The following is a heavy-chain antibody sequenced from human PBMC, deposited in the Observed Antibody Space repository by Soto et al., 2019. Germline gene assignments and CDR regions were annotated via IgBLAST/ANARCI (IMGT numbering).Heavy chain of an antibody. CDR1: GFTFSSYG. CDR3: AKDIAGGPSRTVTQFHPPYYYYGMDV. J-gene: IGHJ6*02. Sequence: QVQLVESGGGVVQPGRSLRLSCAASGFTFSSYGMHWVRQAPGKGLEWVAVISYDGSNKYYADSVKGRFTISRDNSKNTLYLQMNSLRAEDTAVYYCAKDIAGGPSRTVTQFHPPYYYYGMDVWGQGTTVTVSS. CDR2: ISYDGSNK. D-gene: IGHD4-4*01. V-gene: IGHV3-30*18.